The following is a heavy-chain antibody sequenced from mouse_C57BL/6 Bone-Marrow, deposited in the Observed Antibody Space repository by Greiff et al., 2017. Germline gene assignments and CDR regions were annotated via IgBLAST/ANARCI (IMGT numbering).Heavy chain of an antibody. V-gene: IGHV1-81*01. CDR3: ARGGITTGFDY. CDR1: GYTFTSYG. J-gene: IGHJ2*01. D-gene: IGHD1-1*01. CDR2: IYPRSGNT. Sequence: QVQLQQSGAELARPGASVKLSCKASGYTFTSYGISWVKQRTGQGLEWIGEIYPRSGNTYYNEKFKGKATLTADKSSSTAYMELRSLTSEDCAVYFCARGGITTGFDYWGQGTTLTVSS.